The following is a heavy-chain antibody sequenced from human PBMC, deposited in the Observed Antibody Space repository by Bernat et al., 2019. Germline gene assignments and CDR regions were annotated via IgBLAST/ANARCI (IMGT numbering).Heavy chain of an antibody. J-gene: IGHJ5*02. Sequence: EVQLVQSGAAVKKPGGSLKISCKASGYSFTNYWLGWVRQMPGKGLEWMGLIYPGDSETSYSPAFQGQVTISADKTISTAYLKWRSLKASDTAMYYCARRYCSGGTCPNNWFDPWGQGTLVTVSS. CDR2: IYPGDSET. CDR3: ARRYCSGGTCPNNWFDP. V-gene: IGHV5-51*01. CDR1: GYSFTNYW. D-gene: IGHD2-15*01.